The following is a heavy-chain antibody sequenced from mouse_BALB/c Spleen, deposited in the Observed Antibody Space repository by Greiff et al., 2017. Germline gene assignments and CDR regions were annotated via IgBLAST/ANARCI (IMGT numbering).Heavy chain of an antibody. CDR2: ISDGGSYT. Sequence: EVNLVESGGGLVKPGGSLKLSCAASGFTFSDYYMYWVRQTPEKRLEWVATISDGGSYTYYPDSVKGRFTISRDNAKNNLYLQMSSLKSEDTAMYYCARGYGNYNAMDYWGQGTSVTVSS. CDR3: ARGYGNYNAMDY. CDR1: GFTFSDYY. V-gene: IGHV5-4*02. J-gene: IGHJ4*01. D-gene: IGHD2-1*01.